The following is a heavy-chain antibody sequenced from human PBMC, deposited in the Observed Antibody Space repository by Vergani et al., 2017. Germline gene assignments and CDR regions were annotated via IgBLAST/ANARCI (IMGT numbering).Heavy chain of an antibody. Sequence: EVQLVESGGGLVQPGGSLRLSCAASGFTFSSYWMSWVRQAPGKGLEWVANIKQDGSEKYYVDSVKGRFTISRDNAKNSQYLQMNSLRAEDTAVYYCAREEIFGVVITPYFDYWGQGTLVTVSS. V-gene: IGHV3-7*01. CDR3: AREEIFGVVITPYFDY. D-gene: IGHD3-3*01. CDR1: GFTFSSYW. CDR2: IKQDGSEK. J-gene: IGHJ4*02.